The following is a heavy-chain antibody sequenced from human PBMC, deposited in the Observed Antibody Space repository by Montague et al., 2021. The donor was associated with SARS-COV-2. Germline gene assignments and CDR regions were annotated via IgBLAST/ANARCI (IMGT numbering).Heavy chain of an antibody. CDR1: SGSVSSDY. Sequence: SETLSLTCSVSSGSVSSDYWSWIRQPPGKGLEWIGYIYSSGSTSYDPSLKSRVTISIDTSKNQFSLRLSSVTAADTAVYYCARTGYAYTRYYFDYWGQGTLVTVSS. V-gene: IGHV4-59*02. D-gene: IGHD2-2*01. J-gene: IGHJ4*02. CDR2: IYSSGST. CDR3: ARTGYAYTRYYFDY.